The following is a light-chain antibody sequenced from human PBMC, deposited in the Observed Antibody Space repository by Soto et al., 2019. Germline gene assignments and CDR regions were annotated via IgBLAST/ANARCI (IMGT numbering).Light chain of an antibody. CDR3: AAWDDSMIGVA. J-gene: IGLJ2*01. CDR2: SIN. CDR1: SSNIGGNS. Sequence: QSVLTQPPSVSAAPGQKVTISCSGSSSNIGGNSVSWYQQLPGTAPKLLIYSINQRPSGVPDRFSGSKSGTSASLAISGLQSEDEADYYCAAWDDSMIGVAFGGGTQLTVL. V-gene: IGLV1-44*01.